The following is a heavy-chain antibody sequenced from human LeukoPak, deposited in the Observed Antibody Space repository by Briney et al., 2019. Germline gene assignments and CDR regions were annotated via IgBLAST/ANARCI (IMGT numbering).Heavy chain of an antibody. CDR1: GFTFSNYA. CDR2: LSSGGGST. CDR3: AKLNGYSSSWFDY. V-gene: IGHV3-23*01. Sequence: GGPLRLSCAASGFTFSNYAMSWVRQAPGKGLEWVSGLSSGGGSTYYADSVKGRFTISRDNSKNTLYLQMNSLRAEDTAVYYCAKLNGYSSSWFDYWGQGTLVTVSS. D-gene: IGHD6-13*01. J-gene: IGHJ4*02.